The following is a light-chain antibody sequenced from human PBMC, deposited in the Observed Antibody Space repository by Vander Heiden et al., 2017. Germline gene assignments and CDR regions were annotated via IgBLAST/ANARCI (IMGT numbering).Light chain of an antibody. Sequence: ILMTQSPDPLAVSLGERATINCKSSQSVLYSSNNKNYLDWYQQKPGQPPKLLIYWASTRESGVPDRFSGSGYGTDFTLTISSLQAEDVAVYYCQQYDSTPALTFGGGTKVEIK. CDR1: QSVLYSSNNKNY. J-gene: IGKJ4*01. CDR2: WAS. CDR3: QQYDSTPALT. V-gene: IGKV4-1*01.